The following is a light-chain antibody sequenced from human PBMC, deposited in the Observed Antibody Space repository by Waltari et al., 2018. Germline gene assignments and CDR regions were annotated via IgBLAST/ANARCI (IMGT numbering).Light chain of an antibody. CDR2: EVS. CDR3: SSYTSNSTLV. V-gene: IGLV2-14*01. CDR1: SSDVGGYNY. J-gene: IGLJ3*02. Sequence: QSALTQPASVSGSPGQSITISCTGTSSDVGGYNYVYWYQQYPGKAPKLMIYEVSNRPSGVSDRFSGSKSGNTASLTISGLQAEDEADYYCSSYTSNSTLVFGGGTKLTVL.